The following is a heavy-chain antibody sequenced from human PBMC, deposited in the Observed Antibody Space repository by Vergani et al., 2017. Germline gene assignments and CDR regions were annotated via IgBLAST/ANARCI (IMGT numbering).Heavy chain of an antibody. J-gene: IGHJ6*02. D-gene: IGHD2-2*01. CDR2: ISAYNGNT. V-gene: IGHV1-18*04. Sequence: QVQLVQSGAEVKKPGASVKVSCKASGYTFTSYGISWVRQAPGQGLEWMGWISAYNGNTKYAQKLQGRVTMTSDTSTSTAYMELRSLSSDDTAVYYCARDQIIVVVPAAPYYYYFYGMDVWSQGSSVTVS. CDR3: ARDQIIVVVPAAPYYYYFYGMDV. CDR1: GYTFTSYG.